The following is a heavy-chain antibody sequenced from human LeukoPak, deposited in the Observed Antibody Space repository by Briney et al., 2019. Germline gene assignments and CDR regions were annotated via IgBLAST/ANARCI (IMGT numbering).Heavy chain of an antibody. V-gene: IGHV3-33*06. J-gene: IGHJ4*02. Sequence: GGSLRLSCAASGFTFDNYGMHWVRRAPGKGLEWVAVMWYDGTNRYYTDSVKGRFTISRDNSRNTLYLQMNSLTAEDTAVYFCAKDPGYRSGWYYFDYWGQGTLVTVSS. CDR3: AKDPGYRSGWYYFDY. D-gene: IGHD6-19*01. CDR2: MWYDGTNR. CDR1: GFTFDNYG.